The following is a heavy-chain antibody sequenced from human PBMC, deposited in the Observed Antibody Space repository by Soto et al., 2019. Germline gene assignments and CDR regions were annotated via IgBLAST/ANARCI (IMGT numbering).Heavy chain of an antibody. CDR2: IYSGGST. V-gene: IGHV3-53*04. Sequence: EVQLVESGGGLVQPGGSLRLSCAASGLTVTSNYMSWVRQAPGKGLEWVSVIYSGGSTYYADSVKGRFTISRHNSENTLYLEMNSLRAEDTAVYYRAREKGGRDCFDLWGRGTLVTVSS. CDR1: GLTVTSNY. CDR3: AREKGGRDCFDL. D-gene: IGHD2-21*01. J-gene: IGHJ2*01.